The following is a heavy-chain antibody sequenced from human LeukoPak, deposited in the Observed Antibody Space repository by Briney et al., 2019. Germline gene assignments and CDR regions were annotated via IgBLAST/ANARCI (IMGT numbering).Heavy chain of an antibody. Sequence: GGSLRLSCAASGFTFSTYAISWVRQAPGKGLEWVSLIGGSDGRTRYADSVKGRFTIPRDNSKNTLYLEMNSLRAEDTAVYYCAKDSSSYDWGYMDVWGKGTTVTISS. V-gene: IGHV3-23*01. CDR1: GFTFSTYA. CDR2: IGGSDGRT. CDR3: AKDSSSYDWGYMDV. D-gene: IGHD3-22*01. J-gene: IGHJ6*03.